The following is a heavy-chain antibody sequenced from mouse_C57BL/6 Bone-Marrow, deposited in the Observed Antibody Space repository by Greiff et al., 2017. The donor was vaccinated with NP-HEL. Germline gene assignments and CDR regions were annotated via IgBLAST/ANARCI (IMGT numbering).Heavy chain of an antibody. V-gene: IGHV1-74*01. CDR1: GYTFTSYW. CDR3: GIGAY. Sequence: VQLQQPGAELVKPGASVKVSCKASGYTFTSYWMHWVQQRPGQGLEWIGRIHPSDSYTNYNQKFKGKATLTVDKPSSTAYMQLSSLTSDDSTIYYCGIGAYWGQGTLVTVSA. J-gene: IGHJ3*01. CDR2: IHPSDSYT.